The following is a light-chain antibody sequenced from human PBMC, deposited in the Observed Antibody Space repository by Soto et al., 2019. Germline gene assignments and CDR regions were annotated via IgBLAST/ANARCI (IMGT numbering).Light chain of an antibody. Sequence: QSVLTQPPSASGFPGQSVTISCTGPKSDIGGDNYVSWYHRQPGRAPKLIIYEVTERPSGVPGRFSGSMSGDTASLTVTGLQAEDEGEYYCSSFTGSNNYIVFGGGTKLTVL. J-gene: IGLJ3*02. CDR2: EVT. V-gene: IGLV2-8*01. CDR3: SSFTGSNNYIV. CDR1: KSDIGGDNY.